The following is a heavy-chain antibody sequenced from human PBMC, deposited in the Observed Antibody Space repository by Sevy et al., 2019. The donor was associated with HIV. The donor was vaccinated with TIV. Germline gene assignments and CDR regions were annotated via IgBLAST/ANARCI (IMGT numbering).Heavy chain of an antibody. V-gene: IGHV3-11*06. D-gene: IGHD6-13*01. Sequence: GGSLRLSCAASGFTFSDYYMSWIRQAPGKGLEWVSYISSGSSYTNYADSVKGRFTISRDNARNSLYLQMSSLRAEDTAVYYCAKDSRVYSSSHFDYWGQGIRVTVSS. J-gene: IGHJ4*02. CDR1: GFTFSDYY. CDR3: AKDSRVYSSSHFDY. CDR2: ISSGSSYT.